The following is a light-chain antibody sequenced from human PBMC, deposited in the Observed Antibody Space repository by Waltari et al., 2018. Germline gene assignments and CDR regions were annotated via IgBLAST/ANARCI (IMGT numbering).Light chain of an antibody. CDR2: DAS. CDR1: QSVSSN. J-gene: IGKJ5*01. CDR3: QQYNRWPPIT. V-gene: IGKV3-15*01. Sequence: EIVMTQSPATLSVSHGETATLSSRASQSVSSNVAWYQKKPGQAPRLLIYDASTRATSIPAKFRGSGSGTKFTLTISSLQSEAFAVYYCQQYNRWPPITFGHGTRLEIK.